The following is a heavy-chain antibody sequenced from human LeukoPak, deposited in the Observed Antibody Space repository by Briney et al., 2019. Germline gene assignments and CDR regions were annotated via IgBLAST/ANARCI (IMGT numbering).Heavy chain of an antibody. CDR2: IYYTGST. D-gene: IGHD2-15*01. V-gene: IGHV4-39*01. CDR1: GGSISSSSYY. J-gene: IGHJ5*02. CDR3: ARQAAYCSSGSCYPNWFDP. Sequence: PSGTRSLTCTVSGGSISSSSYYWGWIRQPPGKGLESIGSIYYTGSTYYNPSLKSRVTISVDTSKNQFSLKLSSVTAADTAVYYCARQAAYCSSGSCYPNWFDPWGQGTLVTVSS.